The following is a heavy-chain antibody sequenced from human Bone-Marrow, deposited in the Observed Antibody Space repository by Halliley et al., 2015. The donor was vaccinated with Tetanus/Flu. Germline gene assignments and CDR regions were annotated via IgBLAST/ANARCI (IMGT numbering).Heavy chain of an antibody. CDR2: IYYSRIS. CDR1: GGAIGSYY. Sequence: TLSLTCTVSGGAIGSYYWSWIRQPPGKGLEWIGYIYYSRISNSNPSLKSRVTISLDTSKKQFSLKVTSVTAADTAMYYCARGDQWAVRFDNWGQGALVTVSS. CDR3: ARGDQWAVRFDN. V-gene: IGHV4-59*01. J-gene: IGHJ4*02. D-gene: IGHD2-8*01.